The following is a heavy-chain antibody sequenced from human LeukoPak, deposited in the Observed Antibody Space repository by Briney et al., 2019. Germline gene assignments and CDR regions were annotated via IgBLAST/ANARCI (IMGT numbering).Heavy chain of an antibody. CDR2: IYTSGST. CDR1: GGSISSYY. V-gene: IGHV4-4*07. Sequence: SETLSLTCTVSGGSISSYYWSWIRQPAGKGPEWIERIYTSGSTGYNPSLKSRVTMSVDTSKNQFSLKLSSVTAADTAVYYCARDRLVSSPLSTDYWGQGALVTVSS. D-gene: IGHD6-13*01. CDR3: ARDRLVSSPLSTDY. J-gene: IGHJ4*02.